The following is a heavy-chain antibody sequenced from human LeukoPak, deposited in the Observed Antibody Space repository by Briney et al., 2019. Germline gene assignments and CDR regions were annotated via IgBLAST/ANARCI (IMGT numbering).Heavy chain of an antibody. V-gene: IGHV3-74*01. J-gene: IGHJ4*02. CDR3: AKDGRGYSYGPFDY. CDR1: GFTFRSYW. CDR2: INSDGSST. D-gene: IGHD5-18*01. Sequence: GGSLRLSCAASGFTFRSYWMHWVRQAPGKGLVWVSRINSDGSSTSYADSVKGRFTISRDNAKNTLYLQMNSLRAEDMALYYCAKDGRGYSYGPFDYWGQGTLVTVSS.